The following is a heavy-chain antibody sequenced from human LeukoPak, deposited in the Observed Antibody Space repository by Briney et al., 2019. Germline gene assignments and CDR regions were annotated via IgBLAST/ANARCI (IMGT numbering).Heavy chain of an antibody. V-gene: IGHV3-11*01. CDR2: IGGSVSIV. CDR3: AREMVAGTFDS. J-gene: IGHJ4*02. CDR1: GFSVNDYY. D-gene: IGHD1-7*01. Sequence: GGSLRLSCVVSGFSVNDYYMSWIRQAPGKGLEWISDIGGSVSIVSYGGSVRGRFTVSRDFAMNSLFLQLNSLSADDTAVYYCAREMVAGTFDSWGQGTLVTVSS.